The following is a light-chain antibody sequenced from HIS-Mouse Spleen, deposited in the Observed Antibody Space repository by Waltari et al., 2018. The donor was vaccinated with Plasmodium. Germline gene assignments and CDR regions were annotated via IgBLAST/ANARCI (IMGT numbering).Light chain of an antibody. V-gene: IGKV1-13*02. Sequence: NQLTQSPYSLSASVGDRVTITCRASQGISSALAWYQQKPGKTPKLRIYDASSLESGVPSRFSGSGSGTEFTLTISSLQPEDFAAYYCQQYNSYPLTFGGGTKVDIK. CDR1: QGISSA. CDR2: DAS. CDR3: QQYNSYPLT. J-gene: IGKJ4*01.